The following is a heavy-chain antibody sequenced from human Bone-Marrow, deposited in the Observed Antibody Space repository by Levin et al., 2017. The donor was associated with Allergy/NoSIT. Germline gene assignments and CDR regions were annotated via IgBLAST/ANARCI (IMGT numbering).Heavy chain of an antibody. J-gene: IGHJ4*02. CDR3: GRAAGNYRHDFDS. CDR2: VGYDGDTE. CDR1: ELTFDNHG. Sequence: GESLKISCVGSELTFDNHGIHWVRQAPGKGLEWVSVVGYDGDTEHYADSVKGRFTVSRDNSKNTVYLQMSSLRPEDTALYYCGRAAGNYRHDFDSGGRGSVVTVSS. D-gene: IGHD1-7*01. V-gene: IGHV3-30*03.